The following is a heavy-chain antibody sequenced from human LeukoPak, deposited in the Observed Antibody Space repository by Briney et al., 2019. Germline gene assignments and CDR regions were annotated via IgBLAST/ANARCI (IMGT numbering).Heavy chain of an antibody. J-gene: IGHJ4*02. CDR2: ISWNSGSI. D-gene: IGHD6-13*01. V-gene: IGHV3-9*01. CDR1: GFTFDDYA. CDR3: AKDIWQQLVLPDY. Sequence: GRSLRLSCAASGFTFDDYAMHWVRQAPGKGLEWVSGISWNSGSIGYADSVKGRFTISRDNAKNSLYLQMNSLRAEDTALYYCAKDIWQQLVLPDYWGQGTLVTVSS.